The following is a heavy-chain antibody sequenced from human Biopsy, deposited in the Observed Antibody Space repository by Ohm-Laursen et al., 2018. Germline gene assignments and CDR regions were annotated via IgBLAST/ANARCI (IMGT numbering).Heavy chain of an antibody. CDR2: INCKTGAT. Sequence: ASVKVSCKASSYTFTDYNIHWMRQAPGHGLEWLGYINCKTGATNYAPKFQGTVTMTRDTSISTAYLALGSLRSADTAIYYCARDPLNGHKHFDYWGQGSLVTVSS. CDR1: SYTFTDYN. V-gene: IGHV1-2*02. CDR3: ARDPLNGHKHFDY. J-gene: IGHJ4*02. D-gene: IGHD2-8*01.